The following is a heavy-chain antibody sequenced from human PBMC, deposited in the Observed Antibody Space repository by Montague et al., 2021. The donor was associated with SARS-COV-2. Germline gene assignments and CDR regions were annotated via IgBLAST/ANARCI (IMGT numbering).Heavy chain of an antibody. J-gene: IGHJ4*02. CDR3: ARGRQHINMVVVVVTGGEYYFDF. CDR1: DGSFSDYS. V-gene: IGHV4-34*01. Sequence: SQTLSLTCAVYDGSFSDYSWTWIRQPPGKGLEWIGEINHRGSTNYNPSLKSRVTISVDTSKNQFSLKMTSVTAADTAVYYCARGRQHINMVVVVVTGGEYYFDFWRQGTLVAVSS. CDR2: INHRGST. D-gene: IGHD3-22*01.